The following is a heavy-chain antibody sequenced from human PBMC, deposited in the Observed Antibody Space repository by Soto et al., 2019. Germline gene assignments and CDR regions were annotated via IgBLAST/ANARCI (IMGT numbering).Heavy chain of an antibody. V-gene: IGHV3-30-3*01. CDR3: ARGDREDIAVVIGARPGEYGLDV. CDR1: GFTFRSYA. D-gene: IGHD2-15*01. Sequence: QVQLVESGGGVVQPGRSLRLSCAASGFTFRSYAMHWVRQAPGKGLECVAVIAYDGSNKFYRDYVKGRFTISRDNSKNTLYQQINSLRYEDTAVYYCARGDREDIAVVIGARPGEYGLDVWGQGTMVTVSS. CDR2: IAYDGSNK. J-gene: IGHJ6*02.